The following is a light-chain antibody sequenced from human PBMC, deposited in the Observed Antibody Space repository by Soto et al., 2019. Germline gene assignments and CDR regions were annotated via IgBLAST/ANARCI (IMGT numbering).Light chain of an antibody. CDR1: QSVISY. CDR2: AAS. Sequence: IQMTQSPSSLSASVGDRVTITCRASQSVISYLNWYQQKPGKAPKLLIYAASSLQSGVPSRFSGSGSGTEFTLTISSLQPDDFATYYCQHYNSYSEAFGQGTKVDIK. CDR3: QHYNSYSEA. V-gene: IGKV1-39*01. J-gene: IGKJ1*01.